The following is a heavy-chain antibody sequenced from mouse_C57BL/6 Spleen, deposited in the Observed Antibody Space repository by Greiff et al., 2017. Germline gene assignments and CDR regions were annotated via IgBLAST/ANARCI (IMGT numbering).Heavy chain of an antibody. J-gene: IGHJ3*01. V-gene: IGHV14-1*01. Sequence: EVQLQQSGAELVRPGASVKLSCTASGFNINDYYMHWVKQRPEQGLEWIGVIDPEDGDTKYDPKFQGKATMTADTSSNPAYLQLRRLTSEDTAVYYCTTHNSDGGFAYWGQGTLVTVSA. CDR1: GFNINDYY. D-gene: IGHD4-1*01. CDR2: IDPEDGDT. CDR3: TTHNSDGGFAY.